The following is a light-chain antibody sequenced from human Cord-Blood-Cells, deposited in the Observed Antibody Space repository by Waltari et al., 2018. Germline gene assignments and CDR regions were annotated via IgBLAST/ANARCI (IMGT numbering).Light chain of an antibody. CDR2: DVS. Sequence: QSALTQPASVSGSPGQSITISCTGTSSDVGGYTYVSWYQQHPGKAPKLMIYDVSNRPSGVSNRFSGSKSGNTASLTISGLQAEDEADYYCSSYTSSSTLEFGGGTKLTFL. V-gene: IGLV2-14*03. CDR3: SSYTSSSTLE. CDR1: SSDVGGYTY. J-gene: IGLJ3*02.